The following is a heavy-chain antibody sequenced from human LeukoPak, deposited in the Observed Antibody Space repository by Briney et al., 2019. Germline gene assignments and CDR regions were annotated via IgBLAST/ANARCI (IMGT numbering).Heavy chain of an antibody. CDR2: INHSGST. V-gene: IGHV4-34*01. J-gene: IGHJ4*02. CDR3: ARLPNVPATLQKDDY. CDR1: GGSFRGYY. Sequence: SETLSLTCAVYGGSFRGYYWSWIRQPPGKGLEWIGEINHSGSTNYNPSLKSRVTISVDTSKNQFSLKLSSVTAADTAVYYCARLPNVPATLQKDDYWGQGTLVTVSS. D-gene: IGHD2-2*01.